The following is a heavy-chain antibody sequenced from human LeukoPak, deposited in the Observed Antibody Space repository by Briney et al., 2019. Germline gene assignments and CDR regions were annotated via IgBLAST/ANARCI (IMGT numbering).Heavy chain of an antibody. CDR2: IWYDGSNK. CDR1: GFTFSSYG. V-gene: IGHV3-33*01. J-gene: IGHJ4*02. D-gene: IGHD6-13*01. Sequence: GGSLRLSCAASGFTFSSYGMHWVRQAPGKGLEWVAVIWYDGSNKYYADSVKGRFTISRDNSKNTLYLQMNSLRAEDTAVYYCARAHSIAAAGSTYWGQGTLVTVSS. CDR3: ARAHSIAAAGSTY.